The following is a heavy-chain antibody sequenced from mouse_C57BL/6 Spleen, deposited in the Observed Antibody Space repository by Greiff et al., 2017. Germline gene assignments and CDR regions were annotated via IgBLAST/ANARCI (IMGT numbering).Heavy chain of an antibody. V-gene: IGHV1-61*01. CDR2: IYPSDSET. Sequence: VQLQQPGAELVRPGSSVKLSCKASGYTFTSYWMDWVKQRPGQGLEWIGNIYPSDSETHYNQKFKDKATLTVDKSSSTAYMQLSSLTSEDSAVYYWARGGIYYGNNEYFEFWGTGTTVTVSS. CDR1: GYTFTSYW. CDR3: ARGGIYYGNNEYFEF. D-gene: IGHD2-1*01. J-gene: IGHJ1*03.